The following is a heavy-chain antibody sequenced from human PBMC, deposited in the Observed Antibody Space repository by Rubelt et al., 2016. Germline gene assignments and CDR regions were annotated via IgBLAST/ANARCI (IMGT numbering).Heavy chain of an antibody. Sequence: QVQLVQSGAEVKKPGASVKVSCTASGYTFTSYGISWVRQAPGQGLAWMGWISAYNANTNHGQKPQGRVTVPTDTSTSTAYMGLRSLRSDETAVYDCARDLTYNRPAYWGQGTLVTVSS. CDR2: ISAYNANT. CDR3: ARDLTYNRPAY. CDR1: GYTFTSYG. D-gene: IGHD5-24*01. J-gene: IGHJ4*02. V-gene: IGHV1-18*01.